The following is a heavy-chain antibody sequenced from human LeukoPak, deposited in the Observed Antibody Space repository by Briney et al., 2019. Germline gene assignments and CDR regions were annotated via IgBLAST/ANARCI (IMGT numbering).Heavy chain of an antibody. D-gene: IGHD2-15*01. CDR1: GGSISSYY. CDR2: IYTSGST. CDR3: ARVDCSGGSCFYGWFDP. J-gene: IGHJ5*02. Sequence: TSETLSPTCAVYGGSISSYYWSWIRQPAGKGLEWIGRIYTSGSTNYNPSLKSRVTMSVDTSKNQFSLKLSSVTAADTAVYYCARVDCSGGSCFYGWFDPWGQGTLVTVSS. V-gene: IGHV4-59*10.